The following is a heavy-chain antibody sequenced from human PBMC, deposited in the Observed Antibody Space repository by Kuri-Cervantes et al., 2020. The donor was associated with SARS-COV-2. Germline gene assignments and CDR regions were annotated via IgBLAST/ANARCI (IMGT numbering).Heavy chain of an antibody. CDR1: GFTFSDYY. Sequence: GESLKISCAASGFTFSDYYMSWIRQAPGKGLEWVSYISSSGSTIYYADSVKGRFTISRDNAKNSLYLQMNSLRAEDTAVYYCARELTGENAFDIWGQGTMVTVS. D-gene: IGHD7-27*01. CDR3: ARELTGENAFDI. J-gene: IGHJ3*02. V-gene: IGHV3-11*04. CDR2: ISSSGSTI.